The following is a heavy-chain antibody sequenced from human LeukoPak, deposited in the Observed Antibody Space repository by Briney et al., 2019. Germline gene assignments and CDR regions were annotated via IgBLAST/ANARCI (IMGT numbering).Heavy chain of an antibody. V-gene: IGHV4-39*07. Sequence: SETLSLTCTVSGGSISSRNYYWGWIRQPPNKGLQWIGSIYYTGSTYYKPSLKSRVTISVDTSKNQFSLRLSSVTAADTAVYYCARDYRLTQIQYWGQGTLVTVSS. D-gene: IGHD1-26*01. CDR3: ARDYRLTQIQY. CDR1: GGSISSRNYY. J-gene: IGHJ1*01. CDR2: IYYTGST.